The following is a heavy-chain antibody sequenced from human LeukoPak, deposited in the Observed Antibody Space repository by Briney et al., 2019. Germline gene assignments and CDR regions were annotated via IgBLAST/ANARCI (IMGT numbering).Heavy chain of an antibody. J-gene: IGHJ6*03. CDR3: ARMYYDFWSGYLAYYYYYMDV. D-gene: IGHD3-3*01. Sequence: ASVKVSCKASGYTFTSYDINWVRQATGQGLEWMGWMNPNSGNTGYAQKFQGRVTMTRNTSISTAYMELSSLRSEDTAVYYCARMYYDFWSGYLAYYYYYMDVWGKGTTFTVSS. V-gene: IGHV1-8*01. CDR2: MNPNSGNT. CDR1: GYTFTSYD.